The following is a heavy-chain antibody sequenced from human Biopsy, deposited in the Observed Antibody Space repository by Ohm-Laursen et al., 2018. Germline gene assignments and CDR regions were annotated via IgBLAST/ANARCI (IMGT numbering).Heavy chain of an antibody. CDR1: GFTFSSHA. CDR2: ITDSGGST. J-gene: IGHJ6*02. Sequence: SLRLSRAASGFTFSSHAMSWVRQAPGKGLEWVSAITDSGGSTFYADSVKGRFTISRDNSKNALHLQMNSLRADDTAIYYCAKDLHNYGMDVWGQGTTVTVSS. V-gene: IGHV3-23*01. CDR3: AKDLHNYGMDV.